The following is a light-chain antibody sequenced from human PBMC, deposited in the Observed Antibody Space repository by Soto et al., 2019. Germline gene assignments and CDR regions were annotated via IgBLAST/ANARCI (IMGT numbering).Light chain of an antibody. J-gene: IGKJ4*01. CDR3: QQSYSTPLT. CDR2: SAS. Sequence: DIQMTQSPSSLSASVGDRVTINCRASRRITTFLNWYQQRPGQVPKLLIYSASQLHTGVPSRFSGSGSGADFTLTISNVQLEDFATYYCQQSYSTPLTFGGGTTVDI. CDR1: RRITTF. V-gene: IGKV1-39*01.